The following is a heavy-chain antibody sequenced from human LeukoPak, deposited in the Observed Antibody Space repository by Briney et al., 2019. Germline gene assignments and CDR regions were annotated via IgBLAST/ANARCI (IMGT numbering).Heavy chain of an antibody. CDR1: GFTFSSYA. J-gene: IGHJ4*02. D-gene: IGHD3-9*01. V-gene: IGHV3-30-3*01. CDR3: ARVLRYFDWTASPQY. CDR2: ISYDGSNK. Sequence: GGSLRLSCAASGFTFSSYAMSWVRQAPGKGLEWVAVISYDGSNKYYADSVKGRFTISRDNSKNTLYLQMNSLRAEDTAVYYCARVLRYFDWTASPQYWGQGTLVTVSS.